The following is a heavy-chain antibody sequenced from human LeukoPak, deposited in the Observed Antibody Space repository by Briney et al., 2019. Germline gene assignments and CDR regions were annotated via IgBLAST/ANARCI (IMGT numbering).Heavy chain of an antibody. CDR2: IYYTGST. Sequence: SQTLSLTCTVSGGSVSSGGFYWSWIRQHPGKGLEWIGYIYYTGSTYYNPSLKSRLTISLHTSKNQFSLKLTSVTAADTAVYFCARGYYYDSTSYYYWGQGTLVTDSS. CDR1: GGSVSSGGFY. V-gene: IGHV4-31*03. D-gene: IGHD3-22*01. CDR3: ARGYYYDSTSYYY. J-gene: IGHJ4*02.